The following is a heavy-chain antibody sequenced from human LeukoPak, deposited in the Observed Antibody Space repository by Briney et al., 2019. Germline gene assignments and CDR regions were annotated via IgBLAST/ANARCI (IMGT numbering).Heavy chain of an antibody. CDR3: ASGTYCSGGSCYPDFDY. D-gene: IGHD2-15*01. J-gene: IGHJ4*02. CDR1: GYTFTNNY. V-gene: IGHV1-2*06. CDR2: INPNSGGT. Sequence: ASVKVSCKASGYTFTNNYLHWVRQAPGQGLEWMGRINPNSGGTNYAQKFQGRVTMTRDTSISTAYMELSRLRSDDTAVYYCASGTYCSGGSCYPDFDYWGQGTLVTVSS.